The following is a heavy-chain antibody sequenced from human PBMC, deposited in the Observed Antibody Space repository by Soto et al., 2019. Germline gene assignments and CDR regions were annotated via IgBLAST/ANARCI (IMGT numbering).Heavy chain of an antibody. D-gene: IGHD6-19*01. J-gene: IGHJ4*02. CDR2: ISAYTGNT. CDR3: AREIAVTGTDY. CDR1: GYTFTNYG. V-gene: IGHV1-18*01. Sequence: QVKLVQSGAEVKKPGASVKVSCKASGYTFTNYGISWVRQAPGQGLEWMGWISAYTGNTNYAQKLQGRVTMTTDTSTSTSYMELRSLTSDATAVYYCAREIAVTGTDYWGQGTLVTVSS.